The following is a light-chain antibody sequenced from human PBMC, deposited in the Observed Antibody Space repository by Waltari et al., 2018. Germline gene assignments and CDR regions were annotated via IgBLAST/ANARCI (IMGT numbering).Light chain of an antibody. J-gene: IGKJ2*01. Sequence: IVMTQSPDTLAVSLGEGATNHFQSSQSVLSSSNNKDYLGWYQQKPGQPPKLLITCASTRDSGVPDRFSGSGSGTDFSLTISRLQAEDVAVYYCQQYDPYPYTFGQGTKLEIK. V-gene: IGKV4-1*01. CDR1: QSVLSSSNNKDY. CDR3: QQYDPYPYT. CDR2: CAS.